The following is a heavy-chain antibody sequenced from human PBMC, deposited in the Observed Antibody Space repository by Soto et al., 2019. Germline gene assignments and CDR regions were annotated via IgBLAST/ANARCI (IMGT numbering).Heavy chain of an antibody. CDR1: GFTFSTYC. V-gene: IGHV3-7*05. J-gene: IGHJ3*02. CDR3: ARIRITGTTYDAFHI. Sequence: EVQLVESGGGLVQPGGSLRLSCAASGFTFSTYCMTWVRQAPGKGLEWVANIKPDGSEGYYVDSVKGRFTISRDNAKNSLYLQMNSLRAEDTAVYYCARIRITGTTYDAFHIWGQGTMVTVSS. D-gene: IGHD1-20*01. CDR2: IKPDGSEG.